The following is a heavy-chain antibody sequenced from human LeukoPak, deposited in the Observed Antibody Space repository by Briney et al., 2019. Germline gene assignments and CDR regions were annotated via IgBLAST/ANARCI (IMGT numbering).Heavy chain of an antibody. V-gene: IGHV1-69*13. J-gene: IGHJ6*03. D-gene: IGHD3-9*01. CDR3: ARGLRYFDWLPLIGDYYYYMDV. Sequence: SVKVSCKASGGTFGSYAISWVRQAPGQGLEWMGGIIPIFGTANYAQKFQGRVTITADESTSTAYMELSSLRSEDTAVYYCARGLRYFDWLPLIGDYYYYMDVWGKGTTVTISS. CDR2: IIPIFGTA. CDR1: GGTFGSYA.